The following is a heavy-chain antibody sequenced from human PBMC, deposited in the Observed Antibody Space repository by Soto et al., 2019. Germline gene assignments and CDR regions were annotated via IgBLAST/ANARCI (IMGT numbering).Heavy chain of an antibody. V-gene: IGHV3-43*01. J-gene: IGHJ4*02. CDR3: PKDGDYWVRYCASTTFSHFDK. CDR1: GFKFGDFT. D-gene: IGHD2-2*01. CDR2: ITYNGGST. Sequence: VQLVESGGAVVQPGASLRLSCAASGFKFGDFTMHWVRQAPGEGLEWISFITYNGGSTYYADSVKGRFTISRDNKKNSLSLQMNSLTTQNTAAYYCPKDGDYWVRYCASTTFSHFDKWGQGTRVTVSS.